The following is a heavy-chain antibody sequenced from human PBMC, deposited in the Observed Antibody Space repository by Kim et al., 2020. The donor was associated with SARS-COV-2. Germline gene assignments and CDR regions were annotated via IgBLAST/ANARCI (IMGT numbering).Heavy chain of an antibody. J-gene: IGHJ3*02. V-gene: IGHV3-30*04. CDR3: ARATDVLRYFGAFDI. CDR1: GFTFSSYA. Sequence: GGSLRLSCAASGFTFSSYAMHWVRQAPGKGLEWVAVISYDGSNKYYADSVKGRFTISRDNSKNTLYLQMNSLRAEDTAVYYCARATDVLRYFGAFDIWG. D-gene: IGHD3-9*01. CDR2: ISYDGSNK.